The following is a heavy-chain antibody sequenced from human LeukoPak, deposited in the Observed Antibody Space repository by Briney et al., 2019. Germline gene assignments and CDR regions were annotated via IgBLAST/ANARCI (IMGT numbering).Heavy chain of an antibody. CDR2: INPSGGST. D-gene: IGHD6-19*01. Sequence: ASVKVSCKASGYTFTGYYMHWVRQAPGQGLEWMGIINPSGGSTGYAQKFQGRVTMTRDTSTSTVYMELSSLRSEDTAVYYCARDGGAVAAQELYYYYGMDVWGQGTTVTVSS. J-gene: IGHJ6*02. CDR3: ARDGGAVAAQELYYYYGMDV. V-gene: IGHV1-46*01. CDR1: GYTFTGYY.